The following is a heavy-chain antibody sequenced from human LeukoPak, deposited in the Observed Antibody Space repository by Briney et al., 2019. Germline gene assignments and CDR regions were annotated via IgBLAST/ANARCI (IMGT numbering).Heavy chain of an antibody. Sequence: GRSLRLSCAASGFTFSSYGMHWVRQAPAKGLEWVAVISYDGSNKYYADSVKGRFTISRDNSKNTLYLQMNSLRAEDTAVYYCAKDRSSHFLVDYYYGMDVWGQGTTVTVSS. J-gene: IGHJ6*02. D-gene: IGHD6-13*01. V-gene: IGHV3-30*18. CDR2: ISYDGSNK. CDR1: GFTFSSYG. CDR3: AKDRSSHFLVDYYYGMDV.